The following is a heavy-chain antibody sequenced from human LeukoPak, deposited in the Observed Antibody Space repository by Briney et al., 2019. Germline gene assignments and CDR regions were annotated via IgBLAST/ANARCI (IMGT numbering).Heavy chain of an antibody. J-gene: IGHJ2*01. CDR2: ITGSGDTT. Sequence: SGGSLRLSCAASGFTFSSYAMGWVRQAPEKGLEWVSAITGSGDTTYYSDSVKGRFTISRDNSRNTLYLQMNSLRAEDTAVYYCAKDLRGPAAGTWYFDLWGRGTLVTVSS. V-gene: IGHV3-23*01. CDR3: AKDLRGPAAGTWYFDL. CDR1: GFTFSSYA. D-gene: IGHD6-13*01.